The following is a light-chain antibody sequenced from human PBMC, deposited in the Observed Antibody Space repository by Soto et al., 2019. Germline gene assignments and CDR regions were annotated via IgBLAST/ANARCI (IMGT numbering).Light chain of an antibody. CDR1: QSISSY. CDR2: AAS. V-gene: IGKV1-39*01. Sequence: DIQMTQSPSSLSASVGDRVTITCRASQSISSYLNWYQQKPGKAPKLLIYAASCLQSGVPSRFIVSGSGTDFTLTISSLQHEDFATYYCQQSYSTPYTFGQGTKLEI. CDR3: QQSYSTPYT. J-gene: IGKJ2*01.